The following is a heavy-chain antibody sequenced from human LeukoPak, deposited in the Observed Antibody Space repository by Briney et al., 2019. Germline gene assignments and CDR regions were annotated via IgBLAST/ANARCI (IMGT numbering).Heavy chain of an antibody. CDR2: ISGSGGST. CDR1: GFTFSSYA. CDR3: AKDVVRGMSYYYYGMDV. J-gene: IGHJ6*02. V-gene: IGHV3-23*01. Sequence: PGGSLRLSCAASGFTFSSYAMSWVRQAPGKGLEWVSAISGSGGSTYYADSVKGRFTIFRDNSKNTLYLQMNSLRAEDTAVYYCAKDVVRGMSYYYYGMDVWGQGTTVTVSS. D-gene: IGHD1-14*01.